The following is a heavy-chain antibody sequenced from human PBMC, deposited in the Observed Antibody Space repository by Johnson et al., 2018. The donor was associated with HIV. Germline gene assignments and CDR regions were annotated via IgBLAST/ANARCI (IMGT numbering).Heavy chain of an antibody. CDR3: AILAGLDYGDSLDAFDI. Sequence: VQLVESGGGLVQPGGSLRLSCAASGFTFSSYAMHWVRQAPGKGLDYVSAIRSNGGSTYYANPVKGRFTISRDNSKNTLYLQMNSLRAEDTAVYYCAILAGLDYGDSLDAFDIWGQGTMVTVSS. CDR2: IRSNGGST. CDR1: GFTFSSYA. V-gene: IGHV3-64*01. J-gene: IGHJ3*02. D-gene: IGHD4-17*01.